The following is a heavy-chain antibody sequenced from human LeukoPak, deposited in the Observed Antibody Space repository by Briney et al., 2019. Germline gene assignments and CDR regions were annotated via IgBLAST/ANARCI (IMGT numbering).Heavy chain of an antibody. J-gene: IGHJ6*03. Sequence: SQTLSLTCAISGDSVSSNSAAWNWIRQSPSRGLEWLGRTYYRSKWYNDYAVSVKSRITINPDTSKNQFSLQLNSVTPEDTAVYYCARDRVRFLEWLPPGYYYMDVWGKGTTVTVPS. V-gene: IGHV6-1*01. D-gene: IGHD3-3*01. CDR1: GDSVSSNSAA. CDR2: TYYRSKWYN. CDR3: ARDRVRFLEWLPPGYYYMDV.